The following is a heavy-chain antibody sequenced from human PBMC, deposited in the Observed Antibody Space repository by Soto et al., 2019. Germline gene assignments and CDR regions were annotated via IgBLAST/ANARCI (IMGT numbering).Heavy chain of an antibody. D-gene: IGHD3-22*01. Sequence: SETPSLTCTVSGGSISSGGYYWSWIRQHPGKGLEWIGTIYFSGTTYYNPSLKSRVTISVDTSKSQFSLKLSSVTAADTAVYYCARRDRSGFSYWLDTWGQGTLVTVSS. V-gene: IGHV4-31*03. CDR1: GGSISSGGYY. CDR3: ARRDRSGFSYWLDT. J-gene: IGHJ5*02. CDR2: IYFSGTT.